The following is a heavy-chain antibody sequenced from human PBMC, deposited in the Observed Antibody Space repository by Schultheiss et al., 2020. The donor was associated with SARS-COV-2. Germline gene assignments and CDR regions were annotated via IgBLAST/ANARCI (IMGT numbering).Heavy chain of an antibody. CDR2: ISAYNGNT. D-gene: IGHD1-26*01. J-gene: IGHJ5*02. V-gene: IGHV1-18*01. CDR1: GYTFTSYG. CDR3: PTSGSYAIPWFDP. Sequence: ASVKVSCKSSGYTFTSYGISWVRQAPGQGLEWMGWISAYNGNTNYAQKLQGRVTMTTDTSTSKAYMELRNLRSDDTAVYYYPTSGSYAIPWFDPWGQGTLVTVSS.